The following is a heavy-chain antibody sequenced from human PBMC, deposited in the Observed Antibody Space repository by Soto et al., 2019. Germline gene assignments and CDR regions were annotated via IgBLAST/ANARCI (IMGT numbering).Heavy chain of an antibody. CDR3: AKGGRGTYYYYYGMDV. CDR2: ISYDGNKK. Sequence: PGGSLRLSCAASGFTFSGYGMHWVRQAPGKGLEWVAVISYDGNKKYYADSVKGRFTISRDNSKNTLYLQMNSLRAEDTAVYYCAKGGRGTYYYYYGMDVWGQGTTVTVSS. CDR1: GFTFSGYG. J-gene: IGHJ6*02. D-gene: IGHD1-1*01. V-gene: IGHV3-30*18.